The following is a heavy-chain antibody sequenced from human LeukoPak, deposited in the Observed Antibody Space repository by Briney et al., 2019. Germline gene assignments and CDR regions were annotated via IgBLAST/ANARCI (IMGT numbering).Heavy chain of an antibody. D-gene: IGHD5-18*01. Sequence: GGSLRLSCAASGFTFSSYAMHWVRQAPGKGLEWVAVISYDGSNKYYADSVKGRFTISRDNSNNTLYLQMNSLRAEDTAVYYCAKDTAMVKYYFDYWGQGTLVTVSS. CDR2: ISYDGSNK. J-gene: IGHJ4*02. CDR3: AKDTAMVKYYFDY. CDR1: GFTFSSYA. V-gene: IGHV3-30-3*01.